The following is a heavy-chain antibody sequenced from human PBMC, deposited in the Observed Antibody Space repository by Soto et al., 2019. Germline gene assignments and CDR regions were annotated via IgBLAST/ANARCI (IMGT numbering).Heavy chain of an antibody. J-gene: IGHJ4*02. CDR1: GGTFSSYA. CDR3: ARDRCSGGSCYGDY. D-gene: IGHD2-15*01. CDR2: TIPIFGTA. Sequence: QVQLVQSGAEVKKPGSSVKVSCKASGGTFSSYAISWVRQAPGQGLEWMGGTIPIFGTANYAQKFQGRVTITADESTSTAYMELSSLRSEDTAVYYCARDRCSGGSCYGDYWGKGTLVTVSS. V-gene: IGHV1-69*01.